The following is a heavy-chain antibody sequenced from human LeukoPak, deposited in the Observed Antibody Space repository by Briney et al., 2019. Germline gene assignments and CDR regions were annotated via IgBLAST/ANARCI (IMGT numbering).Heavy chain of an antibody. J-gene: IGHJ6*03. CDR3: ARRGYCSGGSCYFYYYYYMDV. V-gene: IGHV3-20*04. CDR1: GFTFDDYG. CDR2: INWNGRSR. Sequence: GGTLRLSCAASGFTFDDYGMSWVRQAPGKGLEWVSGINWNGRSRGYADSVKGRFTISRDNAKNSLYLEMNSLRAEDTALYYCARRGYCSGGSCYFYYYYYMDVWGKGTTVTVSS. D-gene: IGHD2-15*01.